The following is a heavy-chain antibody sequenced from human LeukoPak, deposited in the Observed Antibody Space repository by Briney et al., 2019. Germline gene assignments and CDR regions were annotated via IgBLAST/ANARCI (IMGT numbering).Heavy chain of an antibody. J-gene: IGHJ4*02. CDR1: GGSISSSSYY. D-gene: IGHD3-3*01. Sequence: SETLSLXCTVSGGSISSSSYYWGWIRQPPGKGLEWIGSIYYSGITYYNPSLKSRVTISVDTSKNQFSLKLSSVTAADTAVYYCARHEYPSYYDFWSGYSPPGHFDYWGQGTLVTVSS. V-gene: IGHV4-39*01. CDR3: ARHEYPSYYDFWSGYSPPGHFDY. CDR2: IYYSGIT.